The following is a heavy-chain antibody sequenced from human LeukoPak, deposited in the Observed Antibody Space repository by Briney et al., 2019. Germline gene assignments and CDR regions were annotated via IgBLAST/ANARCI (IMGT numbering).Heavy chain of an antibody. CDR2: ISSSSSYI. J-gene: IGHJ6*02. CDR3: ASDLEWEGDYYGMDV. V-gene: IGHV3-21*01. D-gene: IGHD3-3*01. Sequence: GRSLRLSCAASGFTFSSYSMNWVRQAPGKGLEWVSSISSSSSYIYYADSVKGRFTISRDNAKNSLYLQMNSLRAEDTAVYYCASDLEWEGDYYGMDVWGQGTTVTVSS. CDR1: GFTFSSYS.